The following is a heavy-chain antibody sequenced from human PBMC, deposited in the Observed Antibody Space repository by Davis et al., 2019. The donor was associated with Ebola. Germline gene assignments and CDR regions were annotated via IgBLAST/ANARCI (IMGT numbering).Heavy chain of an antibody. J-gene: IGHJ4*02. CDR2: IIPIFGTA. CDR1: GGTFSSYA. D-gene: IGHD6-19*01. Sequence: AASVKVSCKASGGTFSSYAISWVRQAPGQGLEWMGGIIPIFGTANYAQKFQGRVTITADESTSTAYMELSSLRSEDTAVYYCARVRWKQWLEIDYWGQGTLVTVSS. CDR3: ARVRWKQWLEIDY. V-gene: IGHV1-69*13.